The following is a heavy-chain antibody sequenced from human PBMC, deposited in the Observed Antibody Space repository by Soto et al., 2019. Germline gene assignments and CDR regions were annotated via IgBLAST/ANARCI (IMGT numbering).Heavy chain of an antibody. CDR3: AREYGYGWYYFDY. J-gene: IGHJ4*02. CDR2: ISSSGDTM. D-gene: IGHD6-19*01. V-gene: IGHV3-11*01. Sequence: QVQLVESGGGLVKPGGSLRLSCAASGFTVSDYYMSWIRQAPGKGLEWVSYISSSGDTMYYADSVKGRFSISRDSAKTSLYLQMNSLRAEDAAVYYCAREYGYGWYYFDYWGQGTLVTVSS. CDR1: GFTVSDYY.